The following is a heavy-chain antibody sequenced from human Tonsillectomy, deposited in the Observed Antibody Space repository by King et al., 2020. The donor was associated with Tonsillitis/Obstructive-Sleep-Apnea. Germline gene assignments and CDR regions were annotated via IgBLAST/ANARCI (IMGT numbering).Heavy chain of an antibody. CDR2: ISAYNGNT. J-gene: IGHJ6*03. D-gene: IGHD7-27*01. Sequence: VQLVQSGAEVKKPVASGKVSCKASGYTFTSYGISWVLQAPGQGLECMGWISAYNGNTNHSQKLQGRGTMTTDTSTSTAYMELRSLRSDDTAVYYCARDELGISDMDVWGKGTTVTVSS. CDR1: GYTFTSYG. V-gene: IGHV1-18*01. CDR3: ARDELGISDMDV.